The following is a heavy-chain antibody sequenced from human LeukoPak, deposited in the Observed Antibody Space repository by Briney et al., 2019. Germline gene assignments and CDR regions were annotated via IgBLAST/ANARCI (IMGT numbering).Heavy chain of an antibody. CDR1: GFTFSSYA. Sequence: GGSLRLSCAASGFTFSSYAMHWVRQAPGKGLEWGAVVSYDGSNKYYADSVKGRFTISRDNSKNTLYLQMNSLRAEDTAVYYCAGGSWRVTWSYFDYWGQGTLVTVSS. CDR2: VSYDGSNK. J-gene: IGHJ4*02. D-gene: IGHD3-16*01. V-gene: IGHV3-30-3*01. CDR3: AGGSWRVTWSYFDY.